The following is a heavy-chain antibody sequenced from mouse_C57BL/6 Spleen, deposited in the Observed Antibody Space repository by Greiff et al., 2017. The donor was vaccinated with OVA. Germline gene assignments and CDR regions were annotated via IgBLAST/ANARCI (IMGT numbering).Heavy chain of an antibody. V-gene: IGHV1-80*01. Sequence: QVQLQQSGAELVKPGASVKISCKASGYAFSSYWMNWVQQRPGKGLEWIGQIYPGDGGTNYNGKFTGKARLPADKSSSTAYMKLSSLTSEDCAVYFCARDDWDAGYFDYWGQGTTLTVSS. D-gene: IGHD4-1*01. J-gene: IGHJ2*01. CDR3: ARDDWDAGYFDY. CDR1: GYAFSSYW. CDR2: IYPGDGGT.